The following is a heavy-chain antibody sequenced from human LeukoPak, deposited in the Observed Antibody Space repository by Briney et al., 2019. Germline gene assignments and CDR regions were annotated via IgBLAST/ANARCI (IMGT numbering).Heavy chain of an antibody. Sequence: GGSLRLSCAASGFTFDDYAMHWVRQAPGKGLEWVAVISYDGSNKYYADSVKGRFTISRDNSKNTLYLQMNSLRAEDTAVYYCAREAYYYDSSGYYYWFDPWGQGTLVTVSS. CDR1: GFTFDDYA. D-gene: IGHD3-22*01. CDR3: AREAYYYDSSGYYYWFDP. J-gene: IGHJ5*02. V-gene: IGHV3-30-3*01. CDR2: ISYDGSNK.